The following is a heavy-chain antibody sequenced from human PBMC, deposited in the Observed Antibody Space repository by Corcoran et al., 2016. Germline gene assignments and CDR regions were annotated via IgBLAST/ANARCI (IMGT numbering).Heavy chain of an antibody. CDR3: ARDAGDSVVVGAATPFYGMDV. J-gene: IGHJ6*02. CDR2: INPSGGST. D-gene: IGHD2-15*01. V-gene: IGHV1-46*01. CDR1: GYTFTSYY. Sequence: QVQLVQSGAEVKKPGASVKVSCKASGYTFTSYYMHWVRQAPGQGLEWMGIINPSGGSTSDAQKFQGRVTMTRDTSTSTVYMELSSLRSADPAGDDVARDAGDSVVVGAATPFYGMDVWGQGTTVTVSS.